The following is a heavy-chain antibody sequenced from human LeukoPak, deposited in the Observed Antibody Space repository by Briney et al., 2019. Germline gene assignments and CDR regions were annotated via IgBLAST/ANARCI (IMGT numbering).Heavy chain of an antibody. J-gene: IGHJ5*02. CDR3: ARSMVVRGVMGNYFDP. CDR2: INPKSGGT. Sequence: ASVKVSCKASGYTFTGYFIHWVRQAPGQGLEWMGWINPKSGGTNYQQKFQDRVTMTRDTSITTAYMKMSRLRSDDTAVYYCARSMVVRGVMGNYFDPWGQGTLVTVSS. D-gene: IGHD3-10*01. V-gene: IGHV1-2*02. CDR1: GYTFTGYF.